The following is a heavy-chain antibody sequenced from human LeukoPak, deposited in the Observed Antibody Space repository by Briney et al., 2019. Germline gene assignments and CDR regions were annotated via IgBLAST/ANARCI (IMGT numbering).Heavy chain of an antibody. J-gene: IGHJ4*02. V-gene: IGHV3-30*03. Sequence: GRSLRLSCAASGFTFSSYGMHWVRQAPGKGLEWVAVISYDGSNKNYADSVKGRFTISRDNAKNSLYLQMNSLRAEDTAVYYCVRDTYYGSGRFDYWGQGTLVTVSS. CDR3: VRDTYYGSGRFDY. D-gene: IGHD3-10*01. CDR1: GFTFSSYG. CDR2: ISYDGSNK.